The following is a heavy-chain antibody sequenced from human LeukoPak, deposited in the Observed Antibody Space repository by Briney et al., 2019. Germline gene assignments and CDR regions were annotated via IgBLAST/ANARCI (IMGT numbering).Heavy chain of an antibody. CDR2: ISTYNGNK. Sequence: ASVKVSCKASGYTFTNFGISWVRQAPGQGLEWMGWISTYNGNKNYAQKLQGRVTMTTDTSTSTAYMELRSLRSDDTAVYYCARDTDSSGYYNDAFDIWGQGTMVTVSS. CDR3: ARDTDSSGYYNDAFDI. J-gene: IGHJ3*02. CDR1: GYTFTNFG. D-gene: IGHD3-22*01. V-gene: IGHV1-18*01.